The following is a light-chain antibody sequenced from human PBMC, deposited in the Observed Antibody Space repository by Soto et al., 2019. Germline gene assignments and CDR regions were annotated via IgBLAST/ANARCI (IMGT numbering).Light chain of an antibody. V-gene: IGKV1-9*01. CDR1: QGISSY. J-gene: IGKJ2*01. Sequence: IQLTQSPSSLSASVGDRVTITCRASQGISSYLAWYQQKPGKAPKLMIYAASTLLSGVTSRFSGSGSGTDFTLTISSLQPEDVATYYCRQLNSYPYTFGQGTKLESK. CDR2: AAS. CDR3: RQLNSYPYT.